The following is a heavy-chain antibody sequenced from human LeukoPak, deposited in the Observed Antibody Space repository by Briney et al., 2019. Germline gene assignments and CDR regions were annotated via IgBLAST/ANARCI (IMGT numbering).Heavy chain of an antibody. CDR1: GFTFSAYA. CDR2: ISNNGGSS. CDR3: VKITSVTGGDC. V-gene: IGHV3-64D*09. Sequence: PGGSLRLSCSASGFTFSAYAMYCVRQAPGKGLEYVSGISNNGGSSFYADSVKGRFTISRDNSKNTLYLQMSSLRAEDTAVYYCVKITSVTGGDCWGQGTLVTVSS. D-gene: IGHD1-1*01. J-gene: IGHJ4*02.